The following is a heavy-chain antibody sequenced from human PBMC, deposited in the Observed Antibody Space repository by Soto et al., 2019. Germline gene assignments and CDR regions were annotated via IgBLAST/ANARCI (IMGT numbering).Heavy chain of an antibody. Sequence: QVQLVESGGGVVQRGMSQRLSCAASGFTFSTSAMHWVRHTPDKGLEWVAMISFDGGNTFYADFVKGRFTISRDNRKNTVYLQMHTLRLEDTAVYFCARPGGDYWGRGTLVIVSS. CDR3: ARPGGDY. CDR1: GFTFSTSA. V-gene: IGHV3-30*03. CDR2: ISFDGGNT. J-gene: IGHJ4*02.